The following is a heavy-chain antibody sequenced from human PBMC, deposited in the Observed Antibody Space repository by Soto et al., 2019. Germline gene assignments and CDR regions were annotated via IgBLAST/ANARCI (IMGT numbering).Heavy chain of an antibody. V-gene: IGHV1-58*02. CDR1: GFTFTSSA. J-gene: IGHJ6*03. CDR2: IVVGSGNT. D-gene: IGHD5-12*01. Sequence: ASGKGSCKASGFTFTSSAMQWVRQARGQRLEWIGWIVVGSGNTNYAQKFQERVTIIRDMSTSTAYMELSSLRSEDTAVYYCAAVDPHEATYYYYYMDVWGKGTTVTVSS. CDR3: AAVDPHEATYYYYYMDV.